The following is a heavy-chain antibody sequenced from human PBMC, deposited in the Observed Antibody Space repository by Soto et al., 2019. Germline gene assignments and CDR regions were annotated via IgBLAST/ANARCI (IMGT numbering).Heavy chain of an antibody. CDR1: GASISSRSSY. J-gene: IGHJ5*02. D-gene: IGHD6-13*01. CDR2: FYSGST. V-gene: IGHV4-39*01. CDR3: ATTRGIAVGGSFDH. Sequence: QVQLQESGPGLVKPSETLSLTCIVSGASISSRSSYWGWIRQPPGKGLEWVGTFYSGSTYNNPSLKSRVTISVDTSKNQFSLKLSSVAAEDTAIYYYATTRGIAVGGSFDHWGQGTLVTVSS.